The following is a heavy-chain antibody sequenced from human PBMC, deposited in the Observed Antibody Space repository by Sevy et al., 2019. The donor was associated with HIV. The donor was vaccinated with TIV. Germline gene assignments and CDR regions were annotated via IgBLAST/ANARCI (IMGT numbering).Heavy chain of an antibody. D-gene: IGHD2-8*01. CDR3: AREGCTKPHDY. J-gene: IGHJ4*02. Sequence: GGSLRLSCVASGFNFNIYSFSWVRQAPGKGLEWASTLSFGCGRINYADSVQGRFTISRDDSKKTLYLEMHSLRVEDTAVYYCAREGCTKPHDYWGQGTLVTVSS. CDR2: LSFGCGRI. V-gene: IGHV3-23*01. CDR1: GFNFNIYS.